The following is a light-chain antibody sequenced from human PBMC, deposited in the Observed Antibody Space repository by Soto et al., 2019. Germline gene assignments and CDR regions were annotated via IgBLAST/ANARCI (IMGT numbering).Light chain of an antibody. J-gene: IGKJ3*01. CDR1: QGISNY. Sequence: DIQMTQSPSSLSASVADRVTITCRASQGISNYLAWYQQKPGKVPKLLIYAASTLQLGVPSRFSGSGSGTEFTLTISSLQPEDVATYYCQKHNSAPFTFGPGTKVDIK. CDR3: QKHNSAPFT. V-gene: IGKV1-27*01. CDR2: AAS.